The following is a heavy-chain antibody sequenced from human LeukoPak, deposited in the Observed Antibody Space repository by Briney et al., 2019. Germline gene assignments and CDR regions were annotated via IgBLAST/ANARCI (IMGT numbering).Heavy chain of an antibody. V-gene: IGHV3-74*03. D-gene: IGHD3-10*01. J-gene: IGHJ4*02. CDR1: GFTFSNYW. CDR2: INSDGSST. CDR3: ARAGFYDSGSYDY. Sequence: PGGSLRLSRAASGFTFSNYWIHWVRQAPGKGLVWVSHINSDGSSTTYADSVKGRFTISRDNAKNTPYLQMSSLRAEDTAVYYCARAGFYDSGSYDYWGQGTLVTVSS.